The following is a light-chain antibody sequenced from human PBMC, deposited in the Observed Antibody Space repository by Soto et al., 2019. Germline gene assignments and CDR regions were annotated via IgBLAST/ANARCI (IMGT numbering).Light chain of an antibody. CDR3: CSHVGSSTFI. CDR1: SSDVGSYHL. J-gene: IGLJ1*01. Sequence: QSVLTQPASVSGSPGQSITISCTGASSDVGSYHLVSWYQQHPGKVPKLIIYAGNQRPSGVSNRFSGSKSGNTASLTISGLQAEDEADDYCCSHVGSSTFIFGTGTKVTVL. CDR2: AGN. V-gene: IGLV2-23*01.